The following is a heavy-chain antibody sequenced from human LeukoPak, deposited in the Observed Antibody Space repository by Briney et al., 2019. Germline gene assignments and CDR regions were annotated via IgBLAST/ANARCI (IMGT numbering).Heavy chain of an antibody. CDR2: ISAYNGNT. J-gene: IGHJ4*02. CDR1: GYTFTSCG. V-gene: IGHV1-18*01. CDR3: ARYYDILTGYYPLSH. Sequence: ASVKVSCKASGYTFTSCGISWVRQAPGQGLEWMGWISAYNGNTNYAQKLQGRVTMTTDTSTSTAYMELRSLRSDDTAVYYCARYYDILTGYYPLSHWGQGTLVTVSS. D-gene: IGHD3-9*01.